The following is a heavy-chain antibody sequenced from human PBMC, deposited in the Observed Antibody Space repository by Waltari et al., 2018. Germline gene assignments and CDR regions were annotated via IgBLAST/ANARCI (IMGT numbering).Heavy chain of an antibody. V-gene: IGHV4-59*01. CDR2: IYYSGST. CDR3: ARKYSSGWYVVYFDY. Sequence: QVQLQESGPGLVKPSETLSLTCTVSGGSITSYYWSWIRQPPGKGLEWIGYIYYSGSTNYNPSLKSRVPISVDKSKTEFSLKLSSVTAADTAVYYCARKYSSGWYVVYFDYWGQGTVVTVSS. J-gene: IGHJ4*02. CDR1: GGSITSYY. D-gene: IGHD6-19*01.